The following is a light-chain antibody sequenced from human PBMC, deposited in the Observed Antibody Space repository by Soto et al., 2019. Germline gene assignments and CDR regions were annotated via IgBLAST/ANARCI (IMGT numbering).Light chain of an antibody. CDR3: QHFGGTTFT. J-gene: IGKJ5*01. Sequence: EIVMKQSPATLSVSPGDRVTLSCRASQNIGSNLAWYQQKPGQAPRLLIYGASIRATGIPDRFSGGGSGTDFTLTISRLEPEDFAVYYCQHFGGTTFTFGQGARPEN. CDR1: QNIGSN. V-gene: IGKV3-15*01. CDR2: GAS.